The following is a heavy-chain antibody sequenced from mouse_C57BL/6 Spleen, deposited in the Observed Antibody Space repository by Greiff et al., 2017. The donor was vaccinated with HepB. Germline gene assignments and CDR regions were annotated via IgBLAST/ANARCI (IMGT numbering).Heavy chain of an antibody. CDR1: GYTFTDYE. CDR3: TRVKLRSFDY. D-gene: IGHD1-1*01. CDR2: IDPETGGT. Sequence: QVQLQQSGAELVRPGASVTLSCKASGYTFTDYEMHWVKQTPVHGLEWIGAIDPETGGTAYNQKFKGKAILTADKSSSTAYMELRSLTSEDSAVYYCTRVKLRSFDYWGQGTTLTVSS. J-gene: IGHJ2*01. V-gene: IGHV1-15*01.